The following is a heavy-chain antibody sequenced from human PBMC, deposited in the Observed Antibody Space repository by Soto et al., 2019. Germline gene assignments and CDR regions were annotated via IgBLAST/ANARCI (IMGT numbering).Heavy chain of an antibody. D-gene: IGHD3-3*01. CDR3: ARDKRDLRFLEWSYYFDY. CDR2: IYYSGST. Sequence: SETLSLTCTVSGGSISSSGYYWGWIRQPPGKGLEWIGTIYYSGSTYYNPSLKSRVTISVDTSKNQFSLKLSSVTAADTAVYYCARDKRDLRFLEWSYYFDYWGQGTLVTVSS. CDR1: GGSISSSGYY. V-gene: IGHV4-39*02. J-gene: IGHJ4*02.